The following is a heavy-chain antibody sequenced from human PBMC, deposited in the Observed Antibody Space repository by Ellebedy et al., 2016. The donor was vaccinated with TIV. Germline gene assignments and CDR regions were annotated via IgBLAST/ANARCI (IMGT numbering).Heavy chain of an antibody. CDR2: IYWDNDD. Sequence: SGPTLVKPPETLTLTCTFSGFSLTATGEGVGWVRPPPGKDLDWLAIIYWDNDDRYSSSMRSRLRITKDTSRREVVLTMTNMDPVDTGTYYGVQIMITYGEVTRTDAFDVWGQGILVTVSS. V-gene: IGHV2-5*04. CDR1: GFSLTATGEG. J-gene: IGHJ3*01. CDR3: VQIMITYGEVTRTDAFDV. D-gene: IGHD3-16*01.